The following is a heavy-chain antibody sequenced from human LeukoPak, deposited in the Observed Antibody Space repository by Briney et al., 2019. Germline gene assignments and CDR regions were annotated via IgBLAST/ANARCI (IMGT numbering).Heavy chain of an antibody. V-gene: IGHV1-2*02. CDR2: INPYSGGT. CDR3: ARGGYYDSSGYYDPFDI. CDR1: GYTFTGYY. Sequence: ASVKVSCKASGYTFTGYYMHWVRQAPGQGLEWMGWINPYSGGTNYAQKFQGRVTMTRDTSISTAYMELSRLRSDDTAVYYCARGGYYDSSGYYDPFDIWGQGTMVTVPS. D-gene: IGHD3-22*01. J-gene: IGHJ3*02.